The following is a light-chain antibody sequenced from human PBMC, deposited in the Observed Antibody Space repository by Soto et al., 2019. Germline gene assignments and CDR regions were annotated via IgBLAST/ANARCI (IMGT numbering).Light chain of an antibody. CDR3: QQYGSSRT. Sequence: EIVLTQSPGTLSFSPGERATLSCRASQSVSSSYLAWYQQKPGQAPRLLIYGASSRATGIPARFSGSGSGTDFTLTISRLEPEDFAVYYCQQYGSSRTFGQGTKVDIK. CDR1: QSVSSSY. V-gene: IGKV3-20*01. CDR2: GAS. J-gene: IGKJ1*01.